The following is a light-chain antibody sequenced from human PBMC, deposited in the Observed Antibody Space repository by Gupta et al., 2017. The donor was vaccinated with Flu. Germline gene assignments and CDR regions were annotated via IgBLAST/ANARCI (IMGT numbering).Light chain of an antibody. V-gene: IGKV2-30*01. J-gene: IGKJ1*01. Sequence: LTPGPPASISCRSSQSRLDSDEITYLGWFHQRPGQSPRRLIWKVSNRDSGVPDRFSGSGSGTXFTLKIXRVEAEDVGVYYCKQCEHWPWTFGXGTKVEI. CDR1: QSRLDSDEITY. CDR3: KQCEHWPWT. CDR2: KVS.